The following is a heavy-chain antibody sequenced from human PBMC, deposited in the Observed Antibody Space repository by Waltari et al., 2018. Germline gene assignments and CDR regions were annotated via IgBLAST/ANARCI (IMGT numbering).Heavy chain of an antibody. D-gene: IGHD1-26*01. J-gene: IGHJ4*02. CDR3: ARDLPIGY. Sequence: EVQLVESGGGLVQPGGSLRLSCAASGFTFSSYSINWVRQAPGKGLEWVSYIRSSSSTIDYADSVKGRFTISRDNAKNALYLQMNSLRAEDTAVYYCARDLPIGYWGQGTLVTVSS. CDR1: GFTFSSYS. V-gene: IGHV3-48*01. CDR2: IRSSSSTI.